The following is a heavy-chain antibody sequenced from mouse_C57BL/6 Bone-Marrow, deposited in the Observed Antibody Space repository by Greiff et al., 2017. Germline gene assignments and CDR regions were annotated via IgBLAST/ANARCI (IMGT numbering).Heavy chain of an antibody. J-gene: IGHJ2*01. Sequence: QVQLQQSGAELVKPGASVKISCKASGYAFSSYWMNWVKQRPGKGLEWIGQIYPGDGDTNYNGKFKGKATLTADKSSSTAYMQLSSLTSEDSAVYFCARDYSNYAFDCWGQGTTLTVSS. V-gene: IGHV1-80*01. CDR1: GYAFSSYW. D-gene: IGHD2-5*01. CDR3: ARDYSNYAFDC. CDR2: IYPGDGDT.